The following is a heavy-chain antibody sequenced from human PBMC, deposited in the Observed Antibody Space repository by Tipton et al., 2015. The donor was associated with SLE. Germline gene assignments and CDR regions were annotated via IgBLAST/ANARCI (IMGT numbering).Heavy chain of an antibody. D-gene: IGHD6-13*01. CDR2: FFHSGST. V-gene: IGHV4-38-2*02. CDR1: GFPISSGYC. Sequence: TLSLTCGVSGFPISSGYCWGWIRQPPGKGLEGIGSFFHSGSTYYNPSLRSRVTIAVDTSKNQFSLKLSSVTAADTAVYYCARDYSVASAGNYFDYWGQGALVTVSS. CDR3: ARDYSVASAGNYFDY. J-gene: IGHJ4*02.